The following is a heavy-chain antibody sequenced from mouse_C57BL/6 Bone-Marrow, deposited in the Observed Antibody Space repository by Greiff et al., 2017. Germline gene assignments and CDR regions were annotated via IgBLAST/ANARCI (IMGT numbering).Heavy chain of an antibody. CDR3: AREGLRRGGFAY. D-gene: IGHD2-4*01. CDR1: GYTFTNYW. CDR2: LYPGGGYT. J-gene: IGHJ3*01. V-gene: IGHV1-63*01. Sequence: VQLVESGAELVRPGTSVKMSCKASGYTFTNYWIGWAKQRPGHGLEWIGDLYPGGGYTNYNEKFKGKATLTADKSSSTAYMQFSSLTSEDSAIYYCAREGLRRGGFAYWGQGTLVTVSA.